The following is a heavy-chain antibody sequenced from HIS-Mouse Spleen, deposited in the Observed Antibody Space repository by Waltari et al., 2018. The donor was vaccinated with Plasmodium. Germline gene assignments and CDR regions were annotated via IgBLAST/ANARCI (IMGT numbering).Heavy chain of an antibody. D-gene: IGHD3-9*01. J-gene: IGHJ3*02. CDR2: INHSGST. CDR3: ARAPIRDAFDI. V-gene: IGHV4-34*01. Sequence: QVQLQQWGAGLLKPSETLSHTCAVYGGSFSGNYWSGIRQPPGKGLEWIGEINHSGSTNYNPSLKSRVTISVDTSKNQFSLKLSSVTAADTAVYYCARAPIRDAFDIWGQGTMVTVSS. CDR1: GGSFSGNY.